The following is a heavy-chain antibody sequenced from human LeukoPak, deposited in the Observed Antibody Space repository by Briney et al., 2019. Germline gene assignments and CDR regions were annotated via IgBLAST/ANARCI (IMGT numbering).Heavy chain of an antibody. J-gene: IGHJ4*02. CDR1: GYTFTGYY. Sequence: ASVKVSCKASGYTFTGYYMHWVRQAPGQGLEWIGGLNPNSGATHYAHNFQGRATMTSDTSFTTAYMEVGSLRSDDTAVYYCARASNPTDTSGWSDFWGEGTLVTVSS. CDR2: LNPNSGAT. D-gene: IGHD6-25*01. V-gene: IGHV1-2*02. CDR3: ARASNPTDTSGWSDF.